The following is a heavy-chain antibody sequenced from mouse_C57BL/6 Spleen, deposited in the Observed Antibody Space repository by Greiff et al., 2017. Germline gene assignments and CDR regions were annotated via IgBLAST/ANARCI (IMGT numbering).Heavy chain of an antibody. CDR2: IHPSDSDT. V-gene: IGHV1-74*01. CDR1: GYTFTSSW. Sequence: QVQLQQPGAELVKPGASVKVSCKASGYTFTSSWMHWVKQRPGQGLEWIGRIHPSDSDTNYNQKFKGKATLTVDKSSSTAYMQLSSLTSEDSAVYYCAIPPITTVEGDYAMDYWGQGTSVTVSS. CDR3: AIPPITTVEGDYAMDY. D-gene: IGHD1-1*01. J-gene: IGHJ4*01.